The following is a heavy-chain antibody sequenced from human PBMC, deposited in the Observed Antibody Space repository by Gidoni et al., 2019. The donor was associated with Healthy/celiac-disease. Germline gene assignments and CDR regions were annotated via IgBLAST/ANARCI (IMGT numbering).Heavy chain of an antibody. CDR1: GFTFSSYS. J-gene: IGHJ6*02. D-gene: IGHD5-18*01. CDR3: ARGDVDTAMVLYYYYGMDV. CDR2: ISSSSSYI. V-gene: IGHV3-21*01. Sequence: EVQLVESGGGLVKPGGSLRLSCAASGFTFSSYSMNWVRQAPGKGLEWVSSISSSSSYIYYADSVKGRFTISRDNAKNSLYLQMNSLRAEDTAVYYCARGDVDTAMVLYYYYGMDVWGQGTTVTVSS.